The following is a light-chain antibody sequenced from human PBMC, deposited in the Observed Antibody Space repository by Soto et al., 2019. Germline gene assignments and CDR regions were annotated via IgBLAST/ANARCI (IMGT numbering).Light chain of an antibody. CDR3: QQYGNTHLT. Sequence: IALTQSPGTLTLSPGERGTLSCRPSQSVGSSYLAWYKKTPGQAPRLLIYGASSRATGIPDRVSGSGSGTDFTLTISRLEPEDFAVYYGQQYGNTHLTFGGGTKVDIK. J-gene: IGKJ4*01. CDR2: GAS. CDR1: QSVGSSY. V-gene: IGKV3-20*01.